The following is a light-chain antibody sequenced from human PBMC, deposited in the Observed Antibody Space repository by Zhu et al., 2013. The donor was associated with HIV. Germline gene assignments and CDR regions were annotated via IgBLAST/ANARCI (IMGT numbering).Light chain of an antibody. CDR1: QSLLYSSNNRNY. Sequence: DIVMTQSPDSLPVSLGERATINCKSSQSLLYSSNNRNYLAWYQQKPGQPPNLLISWASTRQSGVPDRFSGSGSGTHFTLTISSLQAEDVAVYYCQQYYSTPYTFGQGTKLEIK. CDR2: WAS. CDR3: QQYYSTPYT. V-gene: IGKV4-1*01. J-gene: IGKJ2*01.